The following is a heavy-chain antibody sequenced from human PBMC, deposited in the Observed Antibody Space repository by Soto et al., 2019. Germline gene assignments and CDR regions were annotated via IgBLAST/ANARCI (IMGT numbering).Heavy chain of an antibody. V-gene: IGHV1-8*01. J-gene: IGHJ3*01. CDR1: GYNFNGYD. D-gene: IGHD3-10*01. CDR3: ARDRVRTPEGVDSFDL. Sequence: ASVKLSCKASGYNFNGYDVHWVRQDSGQGLEWMGWINPNSGNTGHAEKFQGRVTLTRNSSISTDYMELRSLRFDDTAVYYCARDRVRTPEGVDSFDLWGQGTLVTVSS. CDR2: INPNSGNT.